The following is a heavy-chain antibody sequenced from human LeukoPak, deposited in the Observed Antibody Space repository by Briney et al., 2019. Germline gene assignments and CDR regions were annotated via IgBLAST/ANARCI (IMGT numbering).Heavy chain of an antibody. Sequence: GGSLRLSCAASGFTFSSYWMSWVRQAPGKGLEWVANIKQDGSEKYYVDSVKGRFTISRDNARNSLYLQMNSLRAEDTAVYYCARRGMGSYDSSGIWGQGTLVTVSS. V-gene: IGHV3-7*01. D-gene: IGHD3-22*01. CDR2: IKQDGSEK. J-gene: IGHJ4*02. CDR1: GFTFSSYW. CDR3: ARRGMGSYDSSGI.